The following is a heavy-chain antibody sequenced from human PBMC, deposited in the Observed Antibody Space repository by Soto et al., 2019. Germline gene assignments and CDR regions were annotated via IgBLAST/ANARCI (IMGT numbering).Heavy chain of an antibody. CDR1: GFIFDDYA. V-gene: IGHV3-9*01. CDR2: ISWNSGSV. J-gene: IGHJ4*02. CDR3: AKSSHWVRGIINS. D-gene: IGHD3-10*01. Sequence: GGSLRLSCAAFGFIFDDYAMHWVRQAPGKGLEWVSGISWNSGSVGYADSVKGRFTISRDNAKNSLYLQMNSLRAEDTALYFCAKSSHWVRGIINSWGQGTLVTVSS.